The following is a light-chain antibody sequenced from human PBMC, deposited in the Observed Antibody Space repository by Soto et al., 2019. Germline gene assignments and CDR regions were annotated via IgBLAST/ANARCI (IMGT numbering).Light chain of an antibody. V-gene: IGKV1-6*01. J-gene: IGKJ3*01. Sequence: AIQMTQSPSSLSASVGDRVTITCRASQDIRNDLGWYQQKPGQAPNHLIFAASTLQIGVPSRFSGSGSGTYFTLTISSLQPEYFSNYYSLQAYNYPFTFGPGTTVDIK. CDR3: LQAYNYPFT. CDR2: AAS. CDR1: QDIRND.